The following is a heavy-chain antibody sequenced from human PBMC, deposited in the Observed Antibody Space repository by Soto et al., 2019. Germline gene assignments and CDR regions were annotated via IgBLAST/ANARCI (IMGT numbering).Heavy chain of an antibody. CDR2: IYPGDSDT. D-gene: IGHD4-4*01. CDR1: GYSFTSYW. V-gene: IGHV5-51*01. CDR3: ARPIQVAGLSYTVTDY. Sequence: GESLKISCKGSGYSFTSYWIGWVRQMPGKGLEWMGIIYPGDSDTRYSPSFQGQVTISADKSISTAYLQWSSLKASDTAMYYCARPIQVAGLSYTVTDYWGQGTLVTVYS. J-gene: IGHJ4*02.